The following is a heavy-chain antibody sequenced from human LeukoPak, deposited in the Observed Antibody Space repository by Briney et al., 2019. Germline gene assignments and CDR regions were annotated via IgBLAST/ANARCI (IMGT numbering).Heavy chain of an antibody. CDR2: INPSGGST. V-gene: IGHV1-46*01. Sequence: ASVKVSCKASGYTFTGYYMHWVRQAPGQGLEWMGIINPSGGSTSYAQKFQGRVTMTRDTSTSTVYMELSSLRSEDTAVYYCARDLVDTAMVTQGYYYYYYMDVWGKGTTVTISS. CDR1: GYTFTGYY. CDR3: ARDLVDTAMVTQGYYYYYYMDV. J-gene: IGHJ6*03. D-gene: IGHD5-18*01.